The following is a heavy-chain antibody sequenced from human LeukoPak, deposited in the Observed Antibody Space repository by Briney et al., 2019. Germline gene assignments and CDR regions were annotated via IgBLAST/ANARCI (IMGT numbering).Heavy chain of an antibody. J-gene: IGHJ5*02. CDR2: LSGSGDIT. CDR1: GFTFSNYG. V-gene: IGHV3-23*01. Sequence: GGSLRLSCAASGFTFSNYGMYWVRQAPGKGLEWVSGLSGSGDITYYTDSVKGRFTISRDNSKNTLYLEMNNLRAEDTALYYCAKGGNAISFFDPWGQGTLVTVSS. D-gene: IGHD2/OR15-2a*01. CDR3: AKGGNAISFFDP.